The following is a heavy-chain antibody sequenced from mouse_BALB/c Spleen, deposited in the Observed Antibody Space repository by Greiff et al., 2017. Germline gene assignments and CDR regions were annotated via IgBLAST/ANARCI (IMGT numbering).Heavy chain of an antibody. CDR3: ARADDGYSQAWFAY. CDR2: ISDGGSYT. Sequence: EVQVVESGGGLVKPGGSLKLSCAASGFTFSDYYMYWVRQTPEKRLEWVATISDGGSYTYYPDSVKGRFTISRDNAKNNLYLQMSSLKSEDTAMYYCARADDGYSQAWFAYWGQGTLVTVSA. J-gene: IGHJ3*01. CDR1: GFTFSDYY. V-gene: IGHV5-4*02. D-gene: IGHD2-3*01.